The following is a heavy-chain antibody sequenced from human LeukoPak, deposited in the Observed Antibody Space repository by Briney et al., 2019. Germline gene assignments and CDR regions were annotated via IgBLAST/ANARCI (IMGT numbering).Heavy chain of an antibody. V-gene: IGHV1-18*01. CDR3: AGGSRDGYNVWDY. J-gene: IGHJ4*02. D-gene: IGHD5-24*01. CDR2: ISAYNGNT. CDR1: GYTFTSYD. Sequence: ASVKVSCKASGYTFTSYDINWVRQATGQGLEWMGWISAYNGNTNYAQKLQGRVTMTTDTSTSTAYMELRSLRSDDTAVYYCAGGSRDGYNVWDYWGQGTLVTVSS.